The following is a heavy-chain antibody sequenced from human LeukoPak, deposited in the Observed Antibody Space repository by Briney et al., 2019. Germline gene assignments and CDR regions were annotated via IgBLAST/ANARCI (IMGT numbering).Heavy chain of an antibody. CDR3: ANTRGDTLMNMIFDY. CDR2: ITGSGGST. V-gene: IGHV3-23*01. J-gene: IGHJ4*02. Sequence: PGGSLRLSCAASRFTFSIYAMSWVRQAPGKGLEWVSAITGSGGSTWYADSVKGRFTISRDNSKNTLYLQMNSLRAEDTAVYYCANTRGDTLMNMIFDYWGQATLVTVSS. CDR1: RFTFSIYA. D-gene: IGHD3-22*01.